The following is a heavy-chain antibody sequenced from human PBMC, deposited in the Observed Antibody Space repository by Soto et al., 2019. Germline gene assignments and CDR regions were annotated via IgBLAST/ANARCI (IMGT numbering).Heavy chain of an antibody. Sequence: ASVKVSCKVSGFPFKLYGINWVRQATGQGLEWMGWISVYNGTTHYAPKFQGRVTMTTDTSTSTAFLDLRSLGSDDTAVYYCVRDYSLHDSGDCFANWGQGTLVTVSS. J-gene: IGHJ4*02. CDR3: VRDYSLHDSGDCFAN. CDR2: ISVYNGTT. V-gene: IGHV1-18*01. D-gene: IGHD4-17*01. CDR1: GFPFKLYG.